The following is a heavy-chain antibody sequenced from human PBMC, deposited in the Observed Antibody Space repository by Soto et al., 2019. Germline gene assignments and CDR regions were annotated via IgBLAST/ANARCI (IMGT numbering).Heavy chain of an antibody. CDR3: ATSEGRDGYRFDY. CDR2: IIPMFGTP. D-gene: IGHD5-12*01. J-gene: IGHJ4*02. V-gene: IGHV1-69*13. CDR1: GVTFSRQD. Sequence: ASVKVSCKASGVTFSRQDMRWVRQAPGQGLEWMGGIIPMFGTPHYAEKFQDRVTITADESTGTAYLELSSLTSEDTAVYYCATSEGRDGYRFDYWGPGTLVTVSS.